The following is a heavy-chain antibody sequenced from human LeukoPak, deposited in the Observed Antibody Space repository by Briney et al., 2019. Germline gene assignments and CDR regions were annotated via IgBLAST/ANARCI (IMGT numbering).Heavy chain of an antibody. CDR1: GFTFGNYA. V-gene: IGHV3-23*01. Sequence: GGSLRLSCAVSGFTFGNYAMSWVRQAPGKGLEWDSGISGSGDRTYYADSVKGRLTISRDNSKNTLFLQMSNLRAEDTAVYYCAKERVTTTTFDYWGQGTLVTVSS. J-gene: IGHJ4*02. CDR3: AKERVTTTTFDY. D-gene: IGHD4-11*01. CDR2: ISGSGDRT.